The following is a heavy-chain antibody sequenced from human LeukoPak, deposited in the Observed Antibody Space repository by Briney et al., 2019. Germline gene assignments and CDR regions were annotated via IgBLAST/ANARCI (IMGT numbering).Heavy chain of an antibody. CDR1: GFTFSSYS. CDR2: ISSRSSFI. D-gene: IGHD3-10*01. CDR3: ARGTPTRGLGTYNWFDP. J-gene: IGHJ5*02. Sequence: PGGSLRLSCAASGFTFSSYSMNWVRQAPGKGLEWVSSISSRSSFIYYADSVKGRFTISRDNAKNSLYLQMNSLRAEDTAVYYCARGTPTRGLGTYNWFDPWGQGTLVTVSS. V-gene: IGHV3-21*04.